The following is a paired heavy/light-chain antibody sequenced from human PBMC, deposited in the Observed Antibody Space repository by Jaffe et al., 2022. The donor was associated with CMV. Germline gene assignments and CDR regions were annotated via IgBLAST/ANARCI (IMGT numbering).Heavy chain of an antibody. CDR2: INKDESEK. V-gene: IGHV3-7*03. J-gene: IGHJ4*02. D-gene: IGHD2-21*02. CDR3: TRGDAWHRR. Sequence: EVQLVESGGGLVQPGGSLRLSCATSGFSFSTYWMTWVRQAPGKGLEWVANINKDESEKYYVDSVEGRFTISRDNAKNALSLEMNSLRVEDTAVYYCTRGDAWHRRWGQGTLVTVSS. CDR1: GFSFSTYW.
Light chain of an antibody. CDR3: QQYNSYPRT. CDR2: KAS. CDR1: QSISSW. Sequence: DIQMTQSPSTLSASVGDRVTITCRASQSISSWLAWYQQIPGKAPKLLIYKASTLESGVPSRFSGSGSGTEFTLTISSLQPDDFATYYCQQYNSYPRTFGQGTKVEIK. V-gene: IGKV1-5*03. J-gene: IGKJ1*01.